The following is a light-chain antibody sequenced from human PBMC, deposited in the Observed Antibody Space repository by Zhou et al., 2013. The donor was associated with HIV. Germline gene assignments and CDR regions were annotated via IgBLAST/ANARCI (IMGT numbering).Light chain of an antibody. CDR2: KAS. CDR3: QQYNSYWT. CDR1: QSISNY. J-gene: IGKJ1*01. V-gene: IGKV1-5*03. Sequence: DIQMTQSPSSLSASVGDRVTITCRASQSISNYVNWYQQKPGKAPKLLIYKASSLESGVPSRFSGSGSGTEFTLTISSLQPDDFATYYCQQYNSYWTFGQGTKVEIK.